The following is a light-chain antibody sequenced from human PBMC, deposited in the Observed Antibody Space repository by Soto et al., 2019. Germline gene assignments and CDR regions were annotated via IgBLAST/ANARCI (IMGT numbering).Light chain of an antibody. Sequence: DIQLTQSPSFLSASVGDRVTITCRASQGISSYLAWYQQKPGIAPKFLIYAVSTLQSGVPSRFSGSGSGTEFTLTISSLLPEDFATYYCQQVKSYPLTFGGGTKVEIK. J-gene: IGKJ4*01. CDR3: QQVKSYPLT. V-gene: IGKV1-9*01. CDR1: QGISSY. CDR2: AVS.